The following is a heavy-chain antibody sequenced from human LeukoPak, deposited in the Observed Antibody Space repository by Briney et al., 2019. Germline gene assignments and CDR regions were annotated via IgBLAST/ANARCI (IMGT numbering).Heavy chain of an antibody. V-gene: IGHV4-34*01. J-gene: IGHJ4*02. CDR3: AVTYYDILTGYYKPSSFDY. Sequence: SETLSLTCAVYGGSFSGCYWSWIRQPPGKGLEWIGEINHSGSTNYNPSLKSRVTISVDTSKNQFSLKLSSVTAADTAVYYCAVTYYDILTGYYKPSSFDYWGQGTLVTVSS. D-gene: IGHD3-9*01. CDR1: GGSFSGCY. CDR2: INHSGST.